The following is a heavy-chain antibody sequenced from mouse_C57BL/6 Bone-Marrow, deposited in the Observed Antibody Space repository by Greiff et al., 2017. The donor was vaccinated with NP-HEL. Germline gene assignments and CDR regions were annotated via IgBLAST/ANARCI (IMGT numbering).Heavy chain of an antibody. J-gene: IGHJ2*01. CDR1: GYAFSSYW. V-gene: IGHV1-80*01. CDR3: ARSRTLYYFDY. Sequence: QVQLQQSGAELVKPGASVKISCKASGYAFSSYWMNWVKRRPGKGLEWIGQIYPGDGDTNYNGKFKGKATLTADKSSSTAYMQLSSLTSEDSAVYFCARSRTLYYFDYWGQGTTLTVSS. CDR2: IYPGDGDT.